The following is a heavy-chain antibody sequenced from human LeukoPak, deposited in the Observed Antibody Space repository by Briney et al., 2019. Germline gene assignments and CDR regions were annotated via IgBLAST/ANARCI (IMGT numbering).Heavy chain of an antibody. D-gene: IGHD3-9*01. CDR3: ARSPRDILTGYFWYFDY. V-gene: IGHV4-39*01. J-gene: IGHJ4*02. CDR1: GGSISSSSYY. Sequence: PSENLSLTCTVSGGSISSSSYYWGWIRQPPGKGLEWIGSIYYSGSTYYNPSLKSRVTISVDTSKNQFSLKLSSVTAADTAVYYCARSPRDILTGYFWYFDYWGQGTLVTVSS. CDR2: IYYSGST.